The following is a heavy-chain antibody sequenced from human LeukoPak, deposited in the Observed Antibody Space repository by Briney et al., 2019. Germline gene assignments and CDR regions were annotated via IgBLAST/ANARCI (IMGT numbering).Heavy chain of an antibody. Sequence: EGSLRLSCAASGFTFSSYGMHWVRQAPGKGLEWVAVIRFDESHRYYADSVKGRFTISRDNSKNTLFLQMNSLRAEDPGLYYCARWDTPTADIDYWGQGTLVTVSS. CDR1: GFTFSSYG. J-gene: IGHJ4*02. CDR3: ARWDTPTADIDY. V-gene: IGHV3-33*01. CDR2: IRFDESHR. D-gene: IGHD2-2*01.